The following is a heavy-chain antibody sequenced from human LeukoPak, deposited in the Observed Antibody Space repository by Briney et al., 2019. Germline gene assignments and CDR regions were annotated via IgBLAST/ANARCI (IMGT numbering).Heavy chain of an antibody. Sequence: GGSLRLSCAASGFTFSNAWMSWVRQAPGKGLEWVANIKQDGSEKYYVDSVKGRFTISRDNAKNSLYLQMNSLRAEDTAVYYCARDYDGAFDIWGQGTMVTVSS. J-gene: IGHJ3*02. CDR2: IKQDGSEK. V-gene: IGHV3-7*01. CDR1: GFTFSNAW. CDR3: ARDYDGAFDI. D-gene: IGHD3-16*01.